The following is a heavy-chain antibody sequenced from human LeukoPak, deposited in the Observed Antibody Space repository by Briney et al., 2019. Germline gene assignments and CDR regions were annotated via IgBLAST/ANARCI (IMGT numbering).Heavy chain of an antibody. CDR3: ARVVVVAVHYGMDV. Sequence: TLPLTCTVSGASMSSLSYYWGWIRQPPGKGLEWIGYISYSGSTYYNPSLKSRVTISVDTSKNQFSLKLSSVTAADTAVYYCARVVVVAVHYGMDVWGQGTTVTVSS. CDR1: GASMSSLSYY. D-gene: IGHD2-15*01. CDR2: ISYSGST. V-gene: IGHV4-30-4*08. J-gene: IGHJ6*02.